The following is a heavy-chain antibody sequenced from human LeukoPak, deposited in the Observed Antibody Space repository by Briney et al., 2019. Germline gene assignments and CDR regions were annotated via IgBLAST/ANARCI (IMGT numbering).Heavy chain of an antibody. CDR3: ARLIAVAGMEIDY. CDR1: GGSFSGYY. V-gene: IGHV4-34*01. J-gene: IGHJ4*02. Sequence: SETLSLTCAVYGGSFSGYYWSWIRQPPGKGLEWIGEINHSGSTNYNPSLKSRVTISVDTSRNQFSLKLSSVTAADTAVYYCARLIAVAGMEIDYWGQGTLATVSS. CDR2: INHSGST. D-gene: IGHD6-19*01.